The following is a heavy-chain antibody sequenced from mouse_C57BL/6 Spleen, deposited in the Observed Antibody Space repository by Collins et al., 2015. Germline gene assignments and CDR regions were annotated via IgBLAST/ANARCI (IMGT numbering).Heavy chain of an antibody. CDR2: IDPSDSYT. Sequence: QVQLQQPGAELVKPGASVKLSCKASGYTFTNYWMQWVKQRPGQGLEWIGEIDPSDSYTNYNQKFKGKATLTVDTSSSTAYMQLSSLTSEDSAVYYCASLLRWGQGTTLTVSS. D-gene: IGHD2-10*01. CDR3: ASLLR. J-gene: IGHJ2*01. V-gene: IGHV1-50*01. CDR1: GYTFTNYW.